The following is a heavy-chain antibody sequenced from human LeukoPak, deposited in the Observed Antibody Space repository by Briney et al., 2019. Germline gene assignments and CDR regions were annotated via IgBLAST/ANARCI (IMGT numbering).Heavy chain of an antibody. CDR1: GFSFIRYW. CDR2: IKQDGSAK. J-gene: IGHJ4*02. D-gene: IGHD1-1*01. Sequence: GGSLRLSCAASGFSFIRYWMSGVRQAPGKGLEWVANIKQDGSAKNYVDSVKGRFTISRDNAKNSLYLQLNSLRAEDTAVYYCAGCAGNSCYFDYWGQGTLVIVSS. CDR3: AGCAGNSCYFDY. V-gene: IGHV3-7*01.